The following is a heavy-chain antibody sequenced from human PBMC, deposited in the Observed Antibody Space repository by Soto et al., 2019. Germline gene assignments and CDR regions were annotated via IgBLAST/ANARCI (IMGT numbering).Heavy chain of an antibody. J-gene: IGHJ4*02. Sequence: GGSLRLSCAPSGFTFDDYGMHWVRQAPGKGLEWVSGISWNSGRIGYADSVKGRFTISRDNAKKSLYLQMNSLRAEDTTLYYCAKDRGYCSGGSCYLFDYWGQGTLLTVSS. V-gene: IGHV3-9*01. CDR2: ISWNSGRI. D-gene: IGHD2-15*01. CDR1: GFTFDDYG. CDR3: AKDRGYCSGGSCYLFDY.